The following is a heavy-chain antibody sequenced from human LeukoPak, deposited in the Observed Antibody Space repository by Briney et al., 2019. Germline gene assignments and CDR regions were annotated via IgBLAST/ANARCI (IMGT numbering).Heavy chain of an antibody. D-gene: IGHD5-18*01. CDR1: GGSISRGGYY. CDR3: ARGDSYGNDY. J-gene: IGHJ4*02. CDR2: TYYSGST. V-gene: IGHV4-31*03. Sequence: TSETLSLTCTVSGGSISRGGYYLSWIRQHPRKRLEWIGYTYYSGSTYYNPSPKSRVTISVDTSKNQFSLKLSSVTAADTAVYYCARGDSYGNDYWGQGTLVTVSS.